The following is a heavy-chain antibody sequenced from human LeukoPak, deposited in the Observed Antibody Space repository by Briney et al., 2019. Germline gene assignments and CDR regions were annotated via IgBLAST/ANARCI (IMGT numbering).Heavy chain of an antibody. CDR3: AKDLLKESTGGSSDY. CDR2: ISGSGGST. CDR1: GFTFSSYA. V-gene: IGHV3-23*01. D-gene: IGHD2-15*01. J-gene: IGHJ4*02. Sequence: PGGSLRLSCAASGFTFSSYAISWVRQAPGKGLEWVSAISGSGGSTYYADSVKGRFTISRDNSKNTLYLQMNSLRAEDTAVYYCAKDLLKESTGGSSDYWGQGTLVTVSS.